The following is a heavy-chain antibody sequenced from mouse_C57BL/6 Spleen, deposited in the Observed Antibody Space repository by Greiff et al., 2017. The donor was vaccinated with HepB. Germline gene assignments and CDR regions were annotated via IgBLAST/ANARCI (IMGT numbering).Heavy chain of an antibody. CDR1: EYEFPSHD. CDR3: ARRGSTMITTGDWYFDV. V-gene: IGHV5-2*01. CDR2: INSDGGST. J-gene: IGHJ1*03. D-gene: IGHD2-4*01. Sequence: EVKLMESGGGLVQPGESLKLSCESNEYEFPSHDMSWVRKTPEKRLELVAAINSDGGSTYYPDTMERRFIISRDNTKKTLYLQMSSLRSEDTALYYCARRGSTMITTGDWYFDVWGTGTTVTVSS.